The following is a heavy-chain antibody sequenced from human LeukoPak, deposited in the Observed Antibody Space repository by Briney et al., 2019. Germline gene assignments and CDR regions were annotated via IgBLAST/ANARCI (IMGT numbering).Heavy chain of an antibody. J-gene: IGHJ4*02. D-gene: IGHD3-22*01. Sequence: GGSLRLSCAASEFTVSSNYMSWVRQAPGKGLEWVSSISGSGDSTYYADSAKGRFTISRDNSKNTLYLQTNSLRVEDTAVYYCATWAHSGYWIATVDYWGQGTLVTVSS. V-gene: IGHV3-23*01. CDR2: ISGSGDST. CDR3: ATWAHSGYWIATVDY. CDR1: EFTVSSNY.